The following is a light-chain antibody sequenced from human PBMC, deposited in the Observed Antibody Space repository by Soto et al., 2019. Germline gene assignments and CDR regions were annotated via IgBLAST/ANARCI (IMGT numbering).Light chain of an antibody. Sequence: DIVMTQSPLSLPVTPGEPASISCRSSQSLLHSNGYNYLDWYLQKPVQSPQLLIYLGSNRASGVPGRFSGSGSGTDFTLKISRVEAEDVGVYYCMQALQTPPTFGQGTKLEIK. CDR2: LGS. CDR1: QSLLHSNGYNY. CDR3: MQALQTPPT. J-gene: IGKJ2*01. V-gene: IGKV2-28*01.